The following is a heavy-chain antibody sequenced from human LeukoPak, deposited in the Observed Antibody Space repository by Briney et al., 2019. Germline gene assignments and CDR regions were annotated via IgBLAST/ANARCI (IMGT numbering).Heavy chain of an antibody. D-gene: IGHD3-16*02. J-gene: IGHJ4*02. CDR2: FIPIFGTA. CDR3: AAGSYDYVWGSYRQFDY. V-gene: IGHV1-69*13. CDR1: GGTVSGYA. Sequence: ASVKVSCKASGGTVSGYAISWARQAPGLGLEWMGGFIPIFGTANYAQKFQGRVTITADESTSTAYMELSSLRSEDTAVYYCAAGSYDYVWGSYRQFDYWGQGTLVTVSS.